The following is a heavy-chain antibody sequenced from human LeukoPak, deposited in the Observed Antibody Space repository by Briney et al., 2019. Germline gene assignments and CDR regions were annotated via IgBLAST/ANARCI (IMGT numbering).Heavy chain of an antibody. CDR3: ARDPSTAMVTIFDY. Sequence: QPGRSLRLSCAASGFTFSSYAMHWVRQAPGKGLEWVAVISYDGSNKYYADSVKGRFTISRDNSKNTLYQQMNSLRAEDTAVYYCARDPSTAMVTIFDYWGQGTLVTVSS. D-gene: IGHD5-18*01. CDR2: ISYDGSNK. J-gene: IGHJ4*02. CDR1: GFTFSSYA. V-gene: IGHV3-30*04.